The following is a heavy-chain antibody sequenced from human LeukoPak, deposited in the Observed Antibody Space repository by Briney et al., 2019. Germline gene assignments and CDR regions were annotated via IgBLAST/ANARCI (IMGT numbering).Heavy chain of an antibody. CDR1: GGSFSGYY. J-gene: IGHJ5*02. V-gene: IGHV4-34*01. Sequence: PSETLSLTCAVYGGSFSGYYWSWIRQPPGKGLEWIGEINHSGSTNYNPSLKSRVTISVDTSKNKFSLKLSSVTAADTAVYYCARVTVAVGRSWFDPWGQGTLVTVSS. D-gene: IGHD6-19*01. CDR2: INHSGST. CDR3: ARVTVAVGRSWFDP.